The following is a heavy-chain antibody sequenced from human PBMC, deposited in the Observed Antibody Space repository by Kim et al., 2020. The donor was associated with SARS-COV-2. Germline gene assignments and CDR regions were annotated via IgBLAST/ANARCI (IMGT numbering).Heavy chain of an antibody. CDR2: IYSDGST. CDR1: GFTVSSNY. Sequence: GGSLRLSCAASGFTVSSNYMSWVRQTPGKGLEWVSVIYSDGSTYYADSVKGRFTISRDNSKNTLYLQMNSLRAEDTAVYYCAREKRGSGSRAFDPWGQGT. J-gene: IGHJ5*02. D-gene: IGHD3-10*01. CDR3: AREKRGSGSRAFDP. V-gene: IGHV3-53*01.